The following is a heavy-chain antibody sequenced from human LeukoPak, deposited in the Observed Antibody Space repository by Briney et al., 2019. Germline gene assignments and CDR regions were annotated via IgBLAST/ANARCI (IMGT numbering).Heavy chain of an antibody. CDR3: ARVGPSAYGDYGDAFDI. CDR1: GGSISSGSYY. J-gene: IGHJ3*02. D-gene: IGHD4-17*01. V-gene: IGHV4-61*02. Sequence: PSQTLSLTCTVSGGSISSGSYYWSWIRQPAGKGLEWIGRIYTSGSTNYNPSLKSRVTISVDTSKNQFSLKLSSVTAADTAVYYCARVGPSAYGDYGDAFDIWGQGTMVTVSS. CDR2: IYTSGST.